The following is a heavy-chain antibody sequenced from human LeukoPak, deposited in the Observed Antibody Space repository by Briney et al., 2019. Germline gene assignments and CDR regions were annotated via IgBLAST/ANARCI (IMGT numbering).Heavy chain of an antibody. J-gene: IGHJ6*02. CDR3: ARDAILRFLKWVGMDV. D-gene: IGHD3-3*01. Sequence: SQTLSLTCTVSGGSISSGDYYWSWIRQPPGKGXXXXXYIYYSGSTYYNPSLKSRVTISVDTSKNQFSLKLSSVTAADTAVYYCARDAILRFLKWVGMDVRGQGTTVTVSS. CDR2: IYYSGST. V-gene: IGHV4-30-4*01. CDR1: GGSISSGDYY.